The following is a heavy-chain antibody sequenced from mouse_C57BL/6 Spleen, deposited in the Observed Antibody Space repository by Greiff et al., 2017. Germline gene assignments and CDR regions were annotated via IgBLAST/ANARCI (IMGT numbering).Heavy chain of an antibody. J-gene: IGHJ4*01. CDR2: IDPENGDT. D-gene: IGHD6-2*01. CDR1: GFNIKDDY. Sequence: EVQLQQSGAELVRPGASVKLSCTASGFNIKDDYMHWVKQRPEQGLEWIGWIDPENGDTEYASKFQGKATITADTSSNTASLQLSSLTSEDTAVYYCTASGGYAMDYWGQGTSVTVAS. CDR3: TASGGYAMDY. V-gene: IGHV14-4*01.